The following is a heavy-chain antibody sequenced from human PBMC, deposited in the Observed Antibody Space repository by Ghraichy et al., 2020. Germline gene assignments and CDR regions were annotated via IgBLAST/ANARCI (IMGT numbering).Heavy chain of an antibody. Sequence: GGSLRLSCVVSGFMFSSHWMSWVRQAPGKGLEWVANIKQDGSEKYYVDSVKGRFTISRDNARNSLYLQMNSLRAEDTAVYYCAREQPNSHFDYWGQGTLVAVSS. V-gene: IGHV3-7*01. D-gene: IGHD4-23*01. CDR3: AREQPNSHFDY. CDR2: IKQDGSEK. CDR1: GFMFSSHW. J-gene: IGHJ4*02.